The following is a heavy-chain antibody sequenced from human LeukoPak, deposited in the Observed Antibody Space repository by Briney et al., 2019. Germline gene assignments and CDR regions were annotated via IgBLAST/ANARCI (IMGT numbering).Heavy chain of an antibody. D-gene: IGHD3-3*01. CDR3: ARDRALNDFWSGNIYYFDY. Sequence: PGGSLRLSCAASGFTFSSYSMNWVRQAPGKGLEWVSSISSISSYIYYADSVKGRFTISRDNAKNSLYLQMNSLRAEDTAVYYCARDRALNDFWSGNIYYFDYWGQGTLVTVSS. CDR2: ISSISSYI. CDR1: GFTFSSYS. J-gene: IGHJ4*02. V-gene: IGHV3-21*01.